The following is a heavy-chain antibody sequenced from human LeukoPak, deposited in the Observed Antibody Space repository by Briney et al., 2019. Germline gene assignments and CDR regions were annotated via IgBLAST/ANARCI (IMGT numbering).Heavy chain of an antibody. Sequence: SETLSLTCAVYGGSFSGYYWSWIRQPPGKGLEWMGEINHSGSTNYNPSLKSRVTISVDTSKNQFSLKLSSVTAADTAVYYCASGRVDFWSGYYPHWGQGTLVTVSS. D-gene: IGHD3-3*01. V-gene: IGHV4-34*01. CDR2: INHSGST. CDR3: ASGRVDFWSGYYPH. J-gene: IGHJ4*02. CDR1: GGSFSGYY.